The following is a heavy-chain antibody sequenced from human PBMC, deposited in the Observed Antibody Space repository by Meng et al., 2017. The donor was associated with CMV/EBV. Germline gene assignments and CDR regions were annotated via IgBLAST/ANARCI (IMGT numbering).Heavy chain of an antibody. V-gene: IGHV3-74*01. CDR1: GFTFSSYW. J-gene: IGHJ3*02. CDR3: GRDQGGAFDI. D-gene: IGHD3-16*01. Sequence: GGSLRLSCAASGFTFSSYWMHWVRQVPGKGLVWVSHTNSDGSSTSYADSVKGRFTISRDNAKNTLYLQMNSLRAEDTAVYYCGRDQGGAFDIWGQGTMVTVSS. CDR2: TNSDGSST.